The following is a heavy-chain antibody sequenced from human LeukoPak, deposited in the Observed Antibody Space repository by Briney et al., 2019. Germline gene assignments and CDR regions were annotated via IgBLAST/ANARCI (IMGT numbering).Heavy chain of an antibody. CDR3: ARSRSVRRQLPQSN. D-gene: IGHD2-2*01. J-gene: IGHJ4*02. Sequence: RTSETLSLTCTVSGGSISSSSYSWGWIRQPPGKGLEWIGSIYYSGSTYYNPSLKSRVTISVDTSKNQFSLRLSSVTAADTAVYYCARSRSVRRQLPQSNWGQGTLVTVSS. V-gene: IGHV4-39*01. CDR2: IYYSGST. CDR1: GGSISSSSYS.